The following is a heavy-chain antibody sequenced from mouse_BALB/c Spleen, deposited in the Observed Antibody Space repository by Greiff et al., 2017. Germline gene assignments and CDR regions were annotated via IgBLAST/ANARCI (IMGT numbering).Heavy chain of an antibody. D-gene: IGHD1-2*01. CDR3: ARATATLKMDD. CDR1: GYSITSDYA. J-gene: IGHJ4*01. Sequence: EVMLVESGPGLVKPSQSLSLTCTVTGYSITSDYAWNWIRQFPGNKLEWMGYISYSGSTSYNPSLKSRISITRDTSKNQFFLQLNSVTTEDTATYYCARATATLKMDDWGQGTSVTVSS. CDR2: ISYSGST. V-gene: IGHV3-2*02.